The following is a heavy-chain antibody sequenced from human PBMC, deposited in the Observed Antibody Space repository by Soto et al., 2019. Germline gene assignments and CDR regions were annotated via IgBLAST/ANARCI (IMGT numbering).Heavy chain of an antibody. J-gene: IGHJ4*02. D-gene: IGHD3-9*01. CDR3: ARLEGLATISYYFDF. Sequence: SQTLSLTCAISGDSVSRYSAAWNWIRPSPSRGLEWLGRTYYGSKWFTDYAVSVESRITINSDTSKNQFSLQLKSVTPEDTAVYYCARLEGLATISYYFDFWGPGALVTVSS. CDR1: GDSVSRYSAA. V-gene: IGHV6-1*01. CDR2: TYYGSKWFT.